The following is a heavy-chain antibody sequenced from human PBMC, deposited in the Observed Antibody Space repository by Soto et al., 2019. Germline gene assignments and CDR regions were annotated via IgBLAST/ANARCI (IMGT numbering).Heavy chain of an antibody. D-gene: IGHD1-26*01. CDR2: IYYSGST. CDR3: ARGSGSYYDRFDY. Sequence: LSLTCTVSGGSISSGGYYWSWIRQHPGKGLEWIGYIYYSGSTYYNPSLKSRVTISVDTSKNQFSLKLSSVTAADTAVYYCARGSGSYYDRFDYWGQGTLVTVSS. J-gene: IGHJ4*02. V-gene: IGHV4-31*03. CDR1: GGSISSGGYY.